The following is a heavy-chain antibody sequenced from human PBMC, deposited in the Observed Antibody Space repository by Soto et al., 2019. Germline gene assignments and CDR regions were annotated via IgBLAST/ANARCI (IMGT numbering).Heavy chain of an antibody. J-gene: IGHJ4*02. CDR2: IFSNDEK. V-gene: IGHV2-26*01. CDR1: GFSLSNARMG. Sequence: QVTLKESGPVLVKPTETLTVTCTVSGFSLSNARMGVSWIRQPPGKALEWLAHIFSNDEKSYSTSLKSRLTISKDTSKSQVVLTMTNMDPVDTATYYCARIQRVAVAATSFDYWGQGTLVTVSS. D-gene: IGHD6-19*01. CDR3: ARIQRVAVAATSFDY.